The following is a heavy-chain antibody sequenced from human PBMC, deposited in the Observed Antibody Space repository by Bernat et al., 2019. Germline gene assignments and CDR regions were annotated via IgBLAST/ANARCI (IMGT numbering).Heavy chain of an antibody. Sequence: QVQLVQSGAEVKKPGASVKVSCKASGYTFSSYGISWVRQAPGQGLEWMGWISVYNGNTNYAQNLQGRVTMSTDTSTSTVYMELRSLTSDDTAVHYCARDSADYGDYGGINYWGQGTLVTVSS. V-gene: IGHV1-18*01. CDR3: ARDSADYGDYGGINY. J-gene: IGHJ4*02. D-gene: IGHD4-17*01. CDR2: ISVYNGNT. CDR1: GYTFSSYG.